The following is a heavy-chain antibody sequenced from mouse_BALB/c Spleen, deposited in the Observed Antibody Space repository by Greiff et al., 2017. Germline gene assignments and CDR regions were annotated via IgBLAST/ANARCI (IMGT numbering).Heavy chain of an antibody. CDR2: ISSGGST. CDR3: ARDGNGWFAY. J-gene: IGHJ3*01. D-gene: IGHD2-1*01. V-gene: IGHV5-6-5*01. Sequence: EGKLVESGGGLVKPGGSLKLSCAASGFTFSSYAMSWVRQTPEKRLEWVASISSGGSTYYPDSVKGRFTISRDNARNILYLQMSSLRSEDTAMYYCARDGNGWFAYWGQGTLVTVSA. CDR1: GFTFSSYA.